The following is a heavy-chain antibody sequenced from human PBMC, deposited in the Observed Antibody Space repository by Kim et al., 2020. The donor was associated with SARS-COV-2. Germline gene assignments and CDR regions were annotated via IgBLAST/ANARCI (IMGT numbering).Heavy chain of an antibody. V-gene: IGHV3-33*01. Sequence: GGSLRLSCAASGFTFSSYGMHWVRQAPGKGLEWVAVIWYDGSNKYYADSVKGRFTISRDNSKNTLYLQMNSLRAEDTAVYYRARDLWGYYYYGMDVWGQGTTVTVSS. D-gene: IGHD3-16*01. CDR1: GFTFSSYG. J-gene: IGHJ6*02. CDR2: IWYDGSNK. CDR3: ARDLWGYYYYGMDV.